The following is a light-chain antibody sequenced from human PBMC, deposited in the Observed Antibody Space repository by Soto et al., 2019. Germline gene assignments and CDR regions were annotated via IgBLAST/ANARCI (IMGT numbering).Light chain of an antibody. V-gene: IGKV1-5*03. CDR2: KAS. J-gene: IGKJ1*01. Sequence: DIQMTQSPSTLSASVGDRVTITCRASQSINNWLAWYQQKPGKAPKLLIYKASNLDIGVPSRFSGSGSGSAFTLTISSLQPDDFATYYCKQYDTYWTFGQGTKVEIK. CDR3: KQYDTYWT. CDR1: QSINNW.